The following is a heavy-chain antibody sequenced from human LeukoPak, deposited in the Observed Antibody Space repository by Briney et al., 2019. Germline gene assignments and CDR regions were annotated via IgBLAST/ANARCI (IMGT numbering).Heavy chain of an antibody. CDR3: AKGGGLGGYDFRYYYYMDV. Sequence: PGRSLRLSCAASGFTFSSYGMHWVRQAPGKGLEWVAVIWYDGSNKYYADSVKGRFTISRDNSKNTLYLQMNSLRAEDTAVYYCAKGGGLGGYDFRYYYYMDVWGKGTTVTVSS. J-gene: IGHJ6*03. D-gene: IGHD5-12*01. CDR2: IWYDGSNK. V-gene: IGHV3-33*06. CDR1: GFTFSSYG.